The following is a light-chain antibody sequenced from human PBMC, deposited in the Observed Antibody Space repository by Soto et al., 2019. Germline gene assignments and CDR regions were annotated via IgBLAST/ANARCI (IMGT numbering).Light chain of an antibody. CDR3: SSFTRSNTPVI. CDR1: SSDVGGYDY. Sequence: QSALTQPASVSGSPGQSITISCTGTSSDVGGYDYVSWFQQYPGKAPKLTIYDVSKRPSGVSDRFSGSKSGNTASLTISGLQAEDEANYYCSSFTRSNTPVIFGGGTKLT. CDR2: DVS. J-gene: IGLJ2*01. V-gene: IGLV2-14*01.